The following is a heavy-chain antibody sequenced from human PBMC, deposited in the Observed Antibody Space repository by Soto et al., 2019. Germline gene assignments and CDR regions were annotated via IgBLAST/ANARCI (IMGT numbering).Heavy chain of an antibody. V-gene: IGHV1-69*06. CDR2: IIPIFGTA. J-gene: IGHJ4*02. D-gene: IGHD1-26*01. CDR1: GGTFSTYS. Sequence: QVQLVQSGAEVKKPGSSVKVSCKTSGGTFSTYSIVWVRQAPGEGLELLGGIIPIFGTANYAQKFQDRVTITADKSTNTAVMELSSLKSEDTAMYYCASSSGNNYGVGTNYYFDYWGQGTLVNVAS. CDR3: ASSSGNNYGVGTNYYFDY.